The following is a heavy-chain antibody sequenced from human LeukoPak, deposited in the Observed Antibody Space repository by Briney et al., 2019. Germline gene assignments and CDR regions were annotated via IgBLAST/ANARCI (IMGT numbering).Heavy chain of an antibody. V-gene: IGHV3-23*01. CDR1: GFTFSSYA. CDR3: ARDRDCGDGGCYPHFDY. D-gene: IGHD2-15*01. J-gene: IGHJ4*02. Sequence: GGSLRLSCAASGFTFSSYAMSWVRQAPGKGLEWVSTISGSGYSTYYADSVKGRFTISRDTSKNTLYLQMNSLRAEDTAVYYCARDRDCGDGGCYPHFDYWGQGVRVTVSS. CDR2: ISGSGYST.